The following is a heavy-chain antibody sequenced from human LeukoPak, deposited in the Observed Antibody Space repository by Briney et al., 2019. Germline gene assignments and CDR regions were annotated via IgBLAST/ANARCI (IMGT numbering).Heavy chain of an antibody. CDR1: GGTFSSYA. Sequence: GASVKVSCKASGGTFSSYAISWVRQAPGQGLEWMGGIIPIFGTANYAQKFQGRVTITADESTSTAYMELSSLKASDTAMYYCARHYRIYGMDVWGQGTTVTVSS. V-gene: IGHV1-69*13. CDR3: ARHYRIYGMDV. J-gene: IGHJ6*02. CDR2: IIPIFGTA. D-gene: IGHD1-14*01.